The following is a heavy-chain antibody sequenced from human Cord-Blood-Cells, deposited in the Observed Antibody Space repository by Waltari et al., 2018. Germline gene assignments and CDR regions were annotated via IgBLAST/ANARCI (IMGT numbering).Heavy chain of an antibody. Sequence: QVQLQQWGAGLLKPSETLSLTCAVYGGSFSGYYWSWIRQPPGKGLEWIGEINHSGSTNYNPSLKRLVTISVDTSKTQFSLKLSSVTAADTAVYYCARGGSRSSIVGATQFDYWGQGTLVTVSS. V-gene: IGHV4-34*01. D-gene: IGHD1-26*01. CDR1: GGSFSGYY. J-gene: IGHJ4*02. CDR3: ARGGSRSSIVGATQFDY. CDR2: INHSGST.